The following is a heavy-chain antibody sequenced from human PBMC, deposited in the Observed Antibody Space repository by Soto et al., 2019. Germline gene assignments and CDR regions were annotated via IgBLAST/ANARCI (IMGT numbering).Heavy chain of an antibody. CDR3: ARDLVGARGMDV. CDR1: GGSISRYY. V-gene: IGHV4-59*01. Sequence: QVQLQESGPGLVKPSETLSLTCTVSGGSISRYYWSWIRQPPGKGLEWIGYIYYSGSTNYNPSLKSLVTISVDTSKNQFPLKLSSVTAADTAVYYCARDLVGARGMDVLGQGTTVTVSS. J-gene: IGHJ6*02. CDR2: IYYSGST. D-gene: IGHD6-6*01.